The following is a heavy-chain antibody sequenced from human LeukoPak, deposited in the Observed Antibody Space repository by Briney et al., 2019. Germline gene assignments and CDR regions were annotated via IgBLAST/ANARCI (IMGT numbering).Heavy chain of an antibody. CDR2: IYYSGST. D-gene: IGHD1-26*01. V-gene: IGHV4-59*01. J-gene: IGHJ4*02. CDR1: GGSISSYY. CDR3: ASYSGSGRFDY. Sequence: SETLSLTCTVYGGSISSYYWSWIRQPPGKGLEWIGYIYYSGSTNYNPSLKSRVTISVDTSKNQFSLKLSSVTAADTAVYYCASYSGSGRFDYWGQGTLVTVSS.